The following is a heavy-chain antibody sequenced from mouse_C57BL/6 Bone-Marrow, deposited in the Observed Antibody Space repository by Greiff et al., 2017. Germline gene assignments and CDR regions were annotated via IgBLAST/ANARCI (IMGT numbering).Heavy chain of an antibody. CDR3: VRQTGAY. Sequence: DVHLVESGGGLVQPKGSLKLSCAASGFSFNTYAMNWVRQAPGKGLEWVARIRSKSNNYATYYADSVKDRFTISRDDSESMLYLQMNNLKTEDTAMYYCVRQTGAYWGQGTLVTVSA. CDR1: GFSFNTYA. J-gene: IGHJ3*01. CDR2: IRSKSNNYAT. V-gene: IGHV10-1*01.